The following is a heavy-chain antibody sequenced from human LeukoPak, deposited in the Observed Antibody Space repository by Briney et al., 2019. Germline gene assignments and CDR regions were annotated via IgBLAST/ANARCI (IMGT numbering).Heavy chain of an antibody. D-gene: IGHD6-13*01. CDR1: GGSISSHY. CDR2: IYYSGST. V-gene: IGHV4-59*11. J-gene: IGHJ6*03. CDR3: ARAAAAQVYYMDV. Sequence: SETLSLTCTVYGGSISSHYWSWIRQPPGKGLEWIGYIYYSGSTNYNPSLKSRVTISVDTSKNQFSLKLSSVTAADTAVYYCARAAAAQVYYMDVWGKGTTVTVSS.